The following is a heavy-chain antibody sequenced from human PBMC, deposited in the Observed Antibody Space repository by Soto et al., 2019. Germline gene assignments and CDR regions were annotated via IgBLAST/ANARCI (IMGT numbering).Heavy chain of an antibody. J-gene: IGHJ5*02. CDR1: GFTVSSNY. CDR2: IYSGGST. Sequence: EVQLVESGGGLVQPGGSLRLSCAASGFTVSSNYMSWVRQAPGKGLEWVSVIYSGGSTYYADSVKGRFTISRHNSKNTVYLQMNSLRAEDTAVYYCARGPRYCSGGSCYSTRYNWFDPWGQGTLVTVSS. D-gene: IGHD2-15*01. V-gene: IGHV3-53*04. CDR3: ARGPRYCSGGSCYSTRYNWFDP.